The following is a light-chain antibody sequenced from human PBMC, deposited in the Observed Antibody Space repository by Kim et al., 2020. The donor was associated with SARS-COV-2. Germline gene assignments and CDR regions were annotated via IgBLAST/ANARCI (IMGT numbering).Light chain of an antibody. CDR3: AAWDDSLNGVV. V-gene: IGLV1-44*01. CDR2: SNN. CDR1: SSNIGSNA. J-gene: IGLJ2*01. Sequence: VLTQPPSASGTPGQRVTISCSGSSSNIGSNAVNWYQQLPGTAPKLLIYSNNQRPSGVPDRFSASKSGTSASLAISGLQSEDEADYYCAAWDDSLNGVVFGGGTQLTVL.